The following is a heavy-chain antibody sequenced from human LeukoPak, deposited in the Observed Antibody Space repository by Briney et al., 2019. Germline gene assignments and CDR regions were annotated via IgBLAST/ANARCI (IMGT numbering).Heavy chain of an antibody. J-gene: IGHJ4*02. CDR1: GFTFSSYA. D-gene: IGHD2-8*02. V-gene: IGHV3-30*02. CDR2: IAHHGSNT. CDR3: AKDGSWSCTD. Sequence: GRTLRLSCAASGFTFSSYAMHWVRQGPGKGLEWVAYIAHHGSNTYYADSVKGRFTISRDNSKRTLYLQMNNLRADDTAGYYCAKDGSWSCTDWGQGALVTVSS.